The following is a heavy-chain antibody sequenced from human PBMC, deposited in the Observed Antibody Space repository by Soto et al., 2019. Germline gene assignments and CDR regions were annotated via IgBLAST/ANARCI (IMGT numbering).Heavy chain of an antibody. CDR1: GFTFSSYS. J-gene: IGHJ4*02. V-gene: IGHV3-48*01. CDR2: ISSSSSTI. CDR3: VGLMTTVTTGFRFDY. D-gene: IGHD4-17*01. Sequence: PGGSLRLSCAASGFTFSSYSMNWVRQAPGKGLEWVSYISSSSSTIYYADSVKGRFTISRDNAKNSLYLQMNSLRAEDTAVYYCVGLMTTVTTGFRFDYWGQGTLVTVSS.